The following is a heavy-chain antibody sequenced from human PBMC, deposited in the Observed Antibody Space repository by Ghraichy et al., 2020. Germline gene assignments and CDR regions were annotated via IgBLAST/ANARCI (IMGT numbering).Heavy chain of an antibody. CDR2: ISYDGSNK. Sequence: GESLNISCAASGFTFSSYAMHWVRQAPGKGLEWVAVISYDGSNKYYADSVKGRFTISRDNSKNTLYLQMNSLRAEDTAVYYCARDPYCSSTSCYLSFWFDPWGQGTLVTVSS. V-gene: IGHV3-30-3*01. CDR1: GFTFSSYA. D-gene: IGHD2-2*01. CDR3: ARDPYCSSTSCYLSFWFDP. J-gene: IGHJ5*02.